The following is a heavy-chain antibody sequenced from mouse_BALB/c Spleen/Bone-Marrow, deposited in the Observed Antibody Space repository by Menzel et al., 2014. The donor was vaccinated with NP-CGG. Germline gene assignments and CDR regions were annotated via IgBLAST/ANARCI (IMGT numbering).Heavy chain of an antibody. J-gene: IGHJ2*01. CDR2: ISYDVNN. V-gene: IGHV3-6*02. D-gene: IGHD2-1*01. Sequence: ESGPGLVKPSQSLSLTCSVIGYSITSGYYLNWIRQFLGNKLEWMGYISYDVNNNYNPFLKNRICITRDSSKNHFFLKLNSVTTEDPATKYCEREEYGNYSYFDYREQATTHTVPS. CDR3: EREEYGNYSYFDY. CDR1: GYSITSGYY.